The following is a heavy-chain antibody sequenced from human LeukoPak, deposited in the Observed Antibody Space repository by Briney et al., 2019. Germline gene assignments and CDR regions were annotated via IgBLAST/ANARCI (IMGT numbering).Heavy chain of an antibody. CDR3: ARATKVVGATNRAFDP. CDR1: GYTFTGYY. D-gene: IGHD1-26*01. V-gene: IGHV1-2*02. CDR2: INPNSGGT. J-gene: IGHJ5*02. Sequence: ASVKVSCKASGYTFTGYYMHWVRQAPGQGLEWMGWINPNSGGTNYAQKFQGRVTMTRDTSISTAYMELSRLRSDDTAVYYCARATKVVGATNRAFDPWGQGTLVTVSS.